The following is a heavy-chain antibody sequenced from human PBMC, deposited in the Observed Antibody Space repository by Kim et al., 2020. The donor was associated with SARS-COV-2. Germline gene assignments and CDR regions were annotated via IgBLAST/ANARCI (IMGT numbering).Heavy chain of an antibody. D-gene: IGHD3-10*01. CDR2: INHSGST. Sequence: SETLSLTCAVYGGSFSGYYWSWIRQPPGKGLEWIGEINHSGSTNYNPSLKSRVTISVDTSKNQFSLKLSSVTAADTAVYYCARDYYGSGSYYFPYYYYGMDVWGQGTTVTVSS. CDR1: GGSFSGYY. J-gene: IGHJ6*02. V-gene: IGHV4-34*01. CDR3: ARDYYGSGSYYFPYYYYGMDV.